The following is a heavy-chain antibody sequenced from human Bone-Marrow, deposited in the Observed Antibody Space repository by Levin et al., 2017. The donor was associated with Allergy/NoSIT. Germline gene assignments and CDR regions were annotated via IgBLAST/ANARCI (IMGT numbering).Heavy chain of an antibody. D-gene: IGHD4-11*01. CDR1: GFKFDEYG. CDR2: ISWKSGTINCV. V-gene: IGHV3-9*01. Sequence: GGSLRLSCVGSGFKFDEYGIHWVRQVSGKGLEWVSGISWKSGTINCVGYVESVRGRFTISRNNAANSVFLEMNSLRREDTALYYCVKGTELPYSSDYLNDAFDTWGQGTMVTVSS. J-gene: IGHJ3*02. CDR3: VKGTELPYSSDYLNDAFDT.